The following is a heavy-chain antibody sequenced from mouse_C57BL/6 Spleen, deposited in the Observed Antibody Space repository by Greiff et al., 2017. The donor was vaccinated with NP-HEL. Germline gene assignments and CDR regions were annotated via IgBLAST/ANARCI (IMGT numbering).Heavy chain of an antibody. J-gene: IGHJ2*01. CDR1: GYTFTDYN. V-gene: IGHV1-22*01. CDR3: ARTQLLRYYFDY. D-gene: IGHD1-1*01. Sequence: VQLQQSGPELVKPGASVKMSCKPSGYTFTDYNMHWVKQSHGKSLEWIGYINPNNGGTSYNQKFKGKATLTVNKSSSTAYMELRSLTSEDSAVYYCARTQLLRYYFDYWGQGTTLTVSS. CDR2: INPNNGGT.